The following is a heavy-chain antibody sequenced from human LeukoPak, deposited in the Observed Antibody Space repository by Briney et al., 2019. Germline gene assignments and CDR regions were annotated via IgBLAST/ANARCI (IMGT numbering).Heavy chain of an antibody. CDR2: IKGDGINT. CDR1: GFPFRSNW. J-gene: IGHJ4*02. Sequence: PGGSLRLSCAASGFPFRSNWMHWVRQAPGRGLVWVSGIKGDGINTNYADSVKGRFTISRDNAKNTLYLQMNSLRAEDTAVYYCARDQGSFDYWGQGTLVTVSS. CDR3: ARDQGSFDY. V-gene: IGHV3-74*01.